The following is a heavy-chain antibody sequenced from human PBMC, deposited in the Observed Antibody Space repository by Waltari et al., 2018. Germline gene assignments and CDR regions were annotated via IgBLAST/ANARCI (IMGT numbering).Heavy chain of an antibody. CDR1: GFTVSSNY. Sequence: EVQLVESGGGLIQPGGSLRLSCAASGFTVSSNYMSWVRQAPGKGLEWVSVIYSGGSTYYADSGKGRFTISRDNSKNTLYLQMNSLRAEDTAVYYCARGATAAGTIYYYGMDVWGQGTTVTVSS. CDR2: IYSGGST. CDR3: ARGATAAGTIYYYGMDV. D-gene: IGHD6-13*01. V-gene: IGHV3-53*01. J-gene: IGHJ6*02.